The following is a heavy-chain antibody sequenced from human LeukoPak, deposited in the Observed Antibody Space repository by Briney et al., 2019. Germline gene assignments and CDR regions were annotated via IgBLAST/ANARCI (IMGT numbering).Heavy chain of an antibody. D-gene: IGHD2-15*01. CDR2: IYYSGSI. CDR3: VREPSGQGWFDH. V-gene: IGHV4-59*01. Sequence: PSETLSLTCTVSGGSISSYYWSWIRQPPGKGLEWIGYIYYSGSITYNPSLKSRVTISVDTSKNQFSLKLSSVTAADTAVYYCVREPSGQGWFDHWGQGTLVTVSS. J-gene: IGHJ5*02. CDR1: GGSISSYY.